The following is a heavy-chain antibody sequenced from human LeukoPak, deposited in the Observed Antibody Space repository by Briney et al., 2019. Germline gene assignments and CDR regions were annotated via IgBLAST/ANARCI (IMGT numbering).Heavy chain of an antibody. D-gene: IGHD6-19*01. Sequence: SETLSLTCNVSSGTISSSSYFWGWIRQPPGNGLEWIGNIYYTGSTHYNPSLKSRLTISVDTSKKQLSLKLSSVTAADTAVYYCVRAKKAVAGFFDYWGHGTLVTVSS. J-gene: IGHJ4*01. CDR3: VRAKKAVAGFFDY. V-gene: IGHV4-39*07. CDR2: IYYTGST. CDR1: SGTISSSSYF.